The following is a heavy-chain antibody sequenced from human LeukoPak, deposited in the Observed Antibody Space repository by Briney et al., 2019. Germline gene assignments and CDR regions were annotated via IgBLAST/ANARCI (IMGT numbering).Heavy chain of an antibody. CDR3: ARVSSGVYFDY. CDR2: IYYSGST. J-gene: IGHJ4*02. V-gene: IGHV4-59*01. Sequence: PSETLSLTCTVSLGSISSYFWSWIRPPAWKGLELIGYIYYSGSTNYNPSLKSRVTISVDTSKNQFSLKLSSVTAADTAVYHCARVSSGVYFDYWGQGTLVTVSS. D-gene: IGHD2-15*01. CDR1: LGSISSYF.